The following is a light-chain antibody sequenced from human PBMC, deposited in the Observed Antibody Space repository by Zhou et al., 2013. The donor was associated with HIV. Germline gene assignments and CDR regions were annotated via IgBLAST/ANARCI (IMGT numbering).Light chain of an antibody. V-gene: IGKV3-11*01. CDR2: DAS. J-gene: IGKJ4*01. Sequence: EIVLTQSPATPSLSPGERATLSCRASQSVSSYLAWYQQKPGQAPRLLIYDASNRATGIPARFSGSGSGTDFTLTISSLEPEDFAVYYCQQRRTFGGGTKVEIK. CDR3: QQRRT. CDR1: QSVSSY.